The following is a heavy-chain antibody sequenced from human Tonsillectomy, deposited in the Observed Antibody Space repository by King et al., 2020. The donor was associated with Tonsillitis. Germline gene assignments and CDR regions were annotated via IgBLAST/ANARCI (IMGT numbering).Heavy chain of an antibody. CDR2: ISVSSVST. CDR1: GLTFNSYA. J-gene: IGHJ6*02. CDR3: AKETQIYHYYGMDV. V-gene: IGHV3-23*01. Sequence: VQLLESGGGLVQPGGSLRLSCAASGLTFNSYAMSWVRQAPGKGLEWGSAISVSSVSTYYADSVKGRFTISRDNSKSTLYLQMNNLRAEDTAVYYCAKETQIYHYYGMDVWGQGTTVTVSS.